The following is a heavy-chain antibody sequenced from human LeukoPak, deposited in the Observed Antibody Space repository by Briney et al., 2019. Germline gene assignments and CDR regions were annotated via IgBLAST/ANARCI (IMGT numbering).Heavy chain of an antibody. CDR3: ARHGRLSSGWYAPYYYYYMDV. Sequence: TSETLSLTCTVSGGSISSSSYYWGWIRQPPGKGLEWIGSIYYSGSTYYNPSLKSRVTISVDTSKNQFSLKLSSVTAADTAVYYCARHGRLSSGWYAPYYYYYMDVWGKGTTVTISS. J-gene: IGHJ6*03. CDR1: GGSISSSSYY. V-gene: IGHV4-39*07. CDR2: IYYSGST. D-gene: IGHD6-19*01.